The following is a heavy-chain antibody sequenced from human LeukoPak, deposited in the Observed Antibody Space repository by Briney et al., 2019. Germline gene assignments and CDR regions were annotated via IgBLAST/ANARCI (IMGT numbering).Heavy chain of an antibody. D-gene: IGHD3-10*01. CDR2: VYYTGTT. Sequence: PSETLSLTCTVSGASIRISNYYWGWIRQPPGKGLEWIASVYYTGTTYYNPSLKSRVTIFVETSKNQVSLRLSSVTAADAAVYYCARHSNYASGSTAKGLFDYWGQGTLVSVSS. CDR1: GASIRISNYY. CDR3: ARHSNYASGSTAKGLFDY. V-gene: IGHV4-39*01. J-gene: IGHJ4*02.